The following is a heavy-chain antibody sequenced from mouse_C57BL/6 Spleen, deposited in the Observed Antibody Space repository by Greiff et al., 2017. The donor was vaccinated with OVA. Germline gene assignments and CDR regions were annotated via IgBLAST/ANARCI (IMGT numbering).Heavy chain of an antibody. CDR2: INPYNGGT. D-gene: IGHD2-1*01. J-gene: IGHJ3*01. Sequence: EVQLVESGPVLVKPGASVKMSCKASGYTFTDYYMNWVKQSHGKSLEWIGDINPYNGGTSYKQKFKGKATLTVDKSSSTAYMELNSLTSEDSAVYYCARGGGNLPFFAYWGQGTLVTVSA. CDR1: GYTFTDYY. V-gene: IGHV1-19*01. CDR3: ARGGGNLPFFAY.